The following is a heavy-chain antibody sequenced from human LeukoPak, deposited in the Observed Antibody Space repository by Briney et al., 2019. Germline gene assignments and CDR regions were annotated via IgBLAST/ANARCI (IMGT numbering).Heavy chain of an antibody. CDR1: GYTFTGYY. CDR3: ASRKGDYYDSSGYFYYFDY. J-gene: IGHJ4*02. D-gene: IGHD3-22*01. Sequence: ASVKVSCKASGYTFTGYYMHWVRQAPGQGLEWMGRINPNSGGTNYAQKFQGRVTMTRDTSISTAYLELSRLRSDDTAVYYCASRKGDYYDSSGYFYYFDYWGQGTLVTVSS. CDR2: INPNSGGT. V-gene: IGHV1-2*06.